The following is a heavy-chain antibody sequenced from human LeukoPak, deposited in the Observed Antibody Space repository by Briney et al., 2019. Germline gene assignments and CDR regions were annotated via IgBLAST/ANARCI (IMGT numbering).Heavy chain of an antibody. D-gene: IGHD5-18*01. CDR2: IGSSTRTM. CDR3: ASLLYGYSYGPFQH. Sequence: PAGSLSLSCAASGFSFSTYDMTWVRQAPGTGLEWVSYIGSSTRTMYYAQSLKGRFIISRDTAKNSLYLQMDSLRAEDTAIYYCASLLYGYSYGPFQHWGQGTLVTVSS. J-gene: IGHJ1*01. V-gene: IGHV3-48*03. CDR1: GFSFSTYD.